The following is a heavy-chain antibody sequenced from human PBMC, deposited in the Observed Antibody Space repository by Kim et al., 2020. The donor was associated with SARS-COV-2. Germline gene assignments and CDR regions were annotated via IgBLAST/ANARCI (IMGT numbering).Heavy chain of an antibody. CDR3: ARHYGDYPGFDP. J-gene: IGHJ5*02. D-gene: IGHD4-17*01. V-gene: IGHV4-61*07. Sequence: NYNPSLKSRVTISVDTSKNQFSLKLSSVTAADTAVYYCARHYGDYPGFDPWGQGTLVTVSS.